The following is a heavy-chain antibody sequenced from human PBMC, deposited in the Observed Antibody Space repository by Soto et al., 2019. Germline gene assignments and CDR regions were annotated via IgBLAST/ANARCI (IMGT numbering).Heavy chain of an antibody. CDR3: ARSSSGIDPNWFDP. CDR1: GYSFTSYW. CDR2: IYPGDSDT. J-gene: IGHJ5*02. V-gene: IGHV5-51*01. Sequence: GESLKISCKGSGYSFTSYWIGWVRQMPGKGLEWMGIIYPGDSDTRYSPSFQVHVTISADKSISTAYLQWSSLKASDTAMYYYARSSSGIDPNWFDPWGQGTLVTVSS. D-gene: IGHD6-25*01.